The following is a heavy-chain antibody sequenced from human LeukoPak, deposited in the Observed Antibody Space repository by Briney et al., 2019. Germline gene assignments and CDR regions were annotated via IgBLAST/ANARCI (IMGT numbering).Heavy chain of an antibody. V-gene: IGHV3-23*01. Sequence: GGSLRLSCAASGFPFSSYAMSWIRQAPGKGLEWVSAISGSGGSTYYADSVKGRFTISRDNSKNTLYLQMNSLRAEDTAVYYCAKDLGLGDYDSSGYYDYWGQGTLVTVSS. D-gene: IGHD3-22*01. CDR3: AKDLGLGDYDSSGYYDY. CDR1: GFPFSSYA. CDR2: ISGSGGST. J-gene: IGHJ4*02.